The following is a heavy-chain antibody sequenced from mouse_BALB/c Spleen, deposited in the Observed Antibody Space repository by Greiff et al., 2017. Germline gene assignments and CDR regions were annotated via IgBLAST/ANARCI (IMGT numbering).Heavy chain of an antibody. CDR2: IYPGSGNT. V-gene: IGHV1-63*01. Sequence: QVQLQQSGAELVRPGTSVKISCKASGYAFTNYWLGWVKQRPGHGLEWIGDIYPGSGNTYYNEKFKGKATLTVDKSSSTAYMQLSSLTSEDSAVYFCATGLEREAWFAYWGQGTLVTVSA. J-gene: IGHJ3*01. D-gene: IGHD4-1*01. CDR3: ATGLEREAWFAY. CDR1: GYAFTNYW.